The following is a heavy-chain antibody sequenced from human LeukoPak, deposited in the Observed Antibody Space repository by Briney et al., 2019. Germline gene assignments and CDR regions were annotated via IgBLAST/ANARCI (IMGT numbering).Heavy chain of an antibody. V-gene: IGHV3-23*01. CDR3: ARDYGDHHFDY. CDR1: RFTFSTYA. CDR2: ISGSGDRT. J-gene: IGHJ4*02. D-gene: IGHD4-17*01. Sequence: GGSLRLSCAASRFTFSTYAMSWVRQAPGKGLEWVSDISGSGDRTYYADSVRGRFSFSRDNSKNTLYLQMNSLRAEDTAVYYCARDYGDHHFDYWGQGTLVTVSS.